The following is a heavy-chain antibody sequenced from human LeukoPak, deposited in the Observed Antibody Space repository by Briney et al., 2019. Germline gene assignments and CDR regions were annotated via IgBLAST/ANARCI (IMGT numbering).Heavy chain of an antibody. CDR2: ISTYHGNT. D-gene: IGHD4-23*01. J-gene: IGHJ4*02. V-gene: IGHV1-18*01. CDR1: GYTFTSYG. CDR3: ARDLLGGDYVGFDY. Sequence: ASVKVSCKASGYTFTSYGISWVRQAPGLGLEWMGWISTYHGNTNYAQKLQGRVTMTRDTSISTAYMELSRLRSDDTAVYYCARDLLGGDYVGFDYWGQGTLVTVSS.